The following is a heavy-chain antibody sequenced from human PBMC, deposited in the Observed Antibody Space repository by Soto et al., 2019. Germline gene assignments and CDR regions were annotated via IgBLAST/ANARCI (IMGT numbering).Heavy chain of an antibody. CDR1: GFTFSDYY. D-gene: IGHD1-26*01. Sequence: LRLSCAASGFTFSDYYMSWIRQAPGKGLEWVSYITSSSTYTNYADSVRGRFTISRDNAKNSLYMQMNSLRAEDTAVYYCARHGSYCFDDWGQGTLVTVSS. V-gene: IGHV3-11*06. J-gene: IGHJ4*02. CDR2: ITSSSTYT. CDR3: ARHGSYCFDD.